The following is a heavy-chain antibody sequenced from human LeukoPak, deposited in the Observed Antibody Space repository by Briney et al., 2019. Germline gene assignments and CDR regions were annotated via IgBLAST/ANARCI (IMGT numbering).Heavy chain of an antibody. J-gene: IGHJ4*02. V-gene: IGHV3-73*01. CDR2: IRSKANNYAT. D-gene: IGHD6-13*01. CDR3: TRQWGSSTWSFFDY. CDR1: GLTFSASA. Sequence: GGSLRLSCATSGLTFSASAMHWVRQASGKGLEWVGRIRSKANNYATVYGPSVKGKSTISRDDSRNTAYLEVSSLKTEDTAVYYCTRQWGSSTWSFFDYWGQGTLVTVSS.